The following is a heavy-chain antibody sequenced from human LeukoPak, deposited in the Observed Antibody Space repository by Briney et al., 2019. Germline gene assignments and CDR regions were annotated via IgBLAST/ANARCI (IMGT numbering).Heavy chain of an antibody. Sequence: SETLSLTCAVYGGSFSGYYWSWIRQPPGKGLEWIGEINHSGSTNYNPSLKSRVTISVDTSKKQFSLRLTSVTAADTAVYYCAAHYDFWSGFVFDYWGQGNLVTVSS. J-gene: IGHJ4*02. CDR3: AAHYDFWSGFVFDY. D-gene: IGHD3-3*01. V-gene: IGHV4-34*01. CDR1: GGSFSGYY. CDR2: INHSGST.